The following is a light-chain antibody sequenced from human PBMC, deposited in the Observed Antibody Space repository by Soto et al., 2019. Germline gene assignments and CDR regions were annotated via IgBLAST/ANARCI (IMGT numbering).Light chain of an antibody. J-gene: IGKJ4*01. CDR3: QQYGSSPLS. CDR2: DAF. Sequence: ELLFTVSRGPLSLSRGERATLSFNASQSVRYTFLAWYQQKPGQPPRLLIHDAFSRATGIPDRFSGSGSGTDFTLSISSLEPEHFAVYYCQQYGSSPLSFGGGTKVDIK. CDR1: QSVRYTF. V-gene: IGKV3-20*01.